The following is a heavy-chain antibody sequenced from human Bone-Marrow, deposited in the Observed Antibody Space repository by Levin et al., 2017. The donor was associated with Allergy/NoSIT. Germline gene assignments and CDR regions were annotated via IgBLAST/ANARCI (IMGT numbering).Heavy chain of an antibody. CDR1: GFTVSTNY. CDR3: ASGVSDDYGDYLRY. D-gene: IGHD4-17*01. CDR2: IYSGGAT. V-gene: IGHV3-53*01. J-gene: IGHJ4*02. Sequence: GESLKISCAASGFTVSTNYVNWVRQAPGKGLEWASVIYSGGATYYADSVKGRFIISRDNSKNTIYLQMNTLRAEDTGVYYCASGVSDDYGDYLRYWGQGTLVTVSS.